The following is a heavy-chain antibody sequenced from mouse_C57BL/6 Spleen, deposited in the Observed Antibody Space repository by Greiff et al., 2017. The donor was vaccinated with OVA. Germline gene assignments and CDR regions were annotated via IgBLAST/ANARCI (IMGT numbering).Heavy chain of an antibody. Sequence: VKLVESGPGLVAPSQSLSITCTVSGFSLTSYGVHWVRQPPGKGLEWLVVIWSDGSTTYNSALKSRLSISKDNSKSQVFLKMNSLQTDDTAMYYCASIYYGNYFPYAMDYWGQGTSVTVSS. V-gene: IGHV2-6*03. CDR1: GFSLTSYG. CDR2: IWSDGST. CDR3: ASIYYGNYFPYAMDY. D-gene: IGHD2-1*01. J-gene: IGHJ4*01.